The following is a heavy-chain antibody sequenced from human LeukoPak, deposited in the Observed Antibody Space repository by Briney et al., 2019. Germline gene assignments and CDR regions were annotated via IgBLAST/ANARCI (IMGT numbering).Heavy chain of an antibody. V-gene: IGHV3-9*01. J-gene: IGHJ4*02. Sequence: GGSLRLSCAASGFTFDDYAMHWVRQAPGKGLEWVSGISWNSGSIGYADSVKGRFTISRDNAKNSLYLQMNSLRAEDTALYYCAKDDSGSYFSYLDYWGQGTLVTVSS. CDR1: GFTFDDYA. D-gene: IGHD1-26*01. CDR3: AKDDSGSYFSYLDY. CDR2: ISWNSGSI.